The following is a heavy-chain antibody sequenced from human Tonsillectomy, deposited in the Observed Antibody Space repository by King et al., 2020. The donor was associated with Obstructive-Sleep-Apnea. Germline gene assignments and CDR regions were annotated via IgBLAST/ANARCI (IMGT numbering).Heavy chain of an antibody. CDR2: ISSSSSDI. V-gene: IGHV3-48*04. D-gene: IGHD3-10*01. CDR3: ARDISFPLVGGTYYHYGMDV. Sequence: DVQLVESGGGLVQPGGSLRLSCAASGFTFYSYSMNWVRQAPGKGLEWVSYISSSSSDIYYADSVKGRFTISRDNAKYSLSLQMSSLRAEDTAVYYCARDISFPLVGGTYYHYGMDVWGQGTTVTVSS. J-gene: IGHJ6*02. CDR1: GFTFYSYS.